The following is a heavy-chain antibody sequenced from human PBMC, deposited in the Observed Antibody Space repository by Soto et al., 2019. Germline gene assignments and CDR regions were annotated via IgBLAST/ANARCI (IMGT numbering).Heavy chain of an antibody. V-gene: IGHV3-7*03. CDR2: IKQDGSEK. Sequence: SLRLSCAATGFIFSSYWMSLVRQAPGKGLEWVANIKQDGSEKYYVDFVRGRFTISRDNAKNSLYLQMNSLRADDTAVYYCARARLVGPTSTYYYGMDVWGQGTTVTVSS. CDR3: ARARLVGPTSTYYYGMDV. D-gene: IGHD1-26*01. J-gene: IGHJ6*02. CDR1: GFIFSSYW.